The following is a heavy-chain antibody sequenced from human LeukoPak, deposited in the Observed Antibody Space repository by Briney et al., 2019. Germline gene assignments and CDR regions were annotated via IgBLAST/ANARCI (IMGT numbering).Heavy chain of an antibody. CDR1: GFNFDEYG. V-gene: IGHV3-11*04. D-gene: IGHD1-26*01. CDR3: ARDVGADF. CDR2: ISDSGTTV. Sequence: GGSLRLSCATSGFNFDEYGMTWVRQAPGKGLQWVAYISDSGTTVDYADSVKGRFSISRDNTENSLYLQMNSLRVEDTGFYYCARDVGADFWGQGTLVTVSS. J-gene: IGHJ4*02.